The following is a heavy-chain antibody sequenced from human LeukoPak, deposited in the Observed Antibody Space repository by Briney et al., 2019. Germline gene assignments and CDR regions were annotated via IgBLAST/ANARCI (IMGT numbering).Heavy chain of an antibody. CDR2: ISYDGSNK. J-gene: IGHJ4*02. D-gene: IGHD4-11*01. V-gene: IGHV3-30-3*01. CDR3: ARVVIGTTVTYYYFDY. CDR1: GFTFSSYA. Sequence: LGRSLRLSCAASGFTFSSYAMHRVRQAPGKGLEWVAVISYDGSNKYYADSVKGRFTISRDNSKNTLYLQMNSLRAEDTAVYYCARVVIGTTVTYYYFDYWGQGTLVTVSS.